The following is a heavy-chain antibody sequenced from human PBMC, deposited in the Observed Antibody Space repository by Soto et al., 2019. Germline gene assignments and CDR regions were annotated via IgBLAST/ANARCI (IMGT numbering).Heavy chain of an antibody. CDR1: GFTFSDYW. D-gene: IGHD3-10*01. J-gene: IGHJ6*02. V-gene: IGHV3-74*01. Sequence: EVQLVESGGDLVQPGGSLRLSCAASGFTFSDYWIHWVRQAPGKGLMWVSRIKGDGSITNYADSVKGRFTVSRDNAKNTLYLQMNSRRAEDTALYYCARGIRGRYGKDVWGQGTTVSVSS. CDR2: IKGDGSIT. CDR3: ARGIRGRYGKDV.